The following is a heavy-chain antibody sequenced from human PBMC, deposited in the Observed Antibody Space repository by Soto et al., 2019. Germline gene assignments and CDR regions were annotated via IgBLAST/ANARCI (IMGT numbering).Heavy chain of an antibody. Sequence: PGGSLRLSCAASGFTFSSYAMHWVRQAPGKGLEWVAVISYDGSNKYYADSVKGRFTISRDNSKNTLYLQMNSLRAEDTAVYYCARWNDSSGYYYYYYGMDVWGQGTTVTVSS. D-gene: IGHD3-22*01. CDR3: ARWNDSSGYYYYYYGMDV. V-gene: IGHV3-30-3*01. CDR2: ISYDGSNK. CDR1: GFTFSSYA. J-gene: IGHJ6*02.